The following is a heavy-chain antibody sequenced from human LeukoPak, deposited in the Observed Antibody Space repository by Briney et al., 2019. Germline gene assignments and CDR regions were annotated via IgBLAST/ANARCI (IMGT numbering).Heavy chain of an antibody. CDR1: GFTFSRYW. CDR2: ISYDGSNK. J-gene: IGHJ4*02. Sequence: GGSLRLSCAASGFTFSRYWMSWVRQAPGKGLEWVAVISYDGSNKYYADSVKGRFTISRDNSKNTLYLQMNSLRAEDTAVYYCAREAYSSGWYGDYWGQGTLVTVSS. CDR3: AREAYSSGWYGDY. V-gene: IGHV3-30-3*01. D-gene: IGHD6-19*01.